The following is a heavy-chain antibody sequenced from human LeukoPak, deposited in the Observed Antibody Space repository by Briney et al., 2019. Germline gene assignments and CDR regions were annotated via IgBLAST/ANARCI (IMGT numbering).Heavy chain of an antibody. CDR1: GFTFNSNG. CDR2: IGLVGSNK. CDR3: AKAGDNSGYYPAFYYYMDV. Sequence: GGSLRLSCAASGFTFNSNGMHWVRQAPGKGLEGVALIGLVGSNKYYADSVKGRFTISRDNSKNTLYLQMDSLRAEDTAVYYCAKAGDNSGYYPAFYYYMDVWGRGTTVTVSS. D-gene: IGHD3-22*01. V-gene: IGHV3-30*02. J-gene: IGHJ6*03.